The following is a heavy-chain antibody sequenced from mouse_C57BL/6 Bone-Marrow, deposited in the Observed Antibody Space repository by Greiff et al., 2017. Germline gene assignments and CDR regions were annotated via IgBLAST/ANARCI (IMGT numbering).Heavy chain of an antibody. D-gene: IGHD1-2*01. J-gene: IGHJ2*01. CDR3: ARHRTTAFDY. CDR2: IGSGGSDT. CDR1: GFTFSDYG. V-gene: IGHV5-6*01. Sequence: EVQLVESGGDLVRPGGSLTLSCAASGFTFSDYGMSWVRQTPVQRLEWVATIGSGGSDTDYPDSVKGRFTLSRDNATSTLYLQLSSLKSEDSAMYYCARHRTTAFDYWGQGTTLTVSS.